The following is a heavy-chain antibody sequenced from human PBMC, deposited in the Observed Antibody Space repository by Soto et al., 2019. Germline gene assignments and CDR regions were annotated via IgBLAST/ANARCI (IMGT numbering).Heavy chain of an antibody. D-gene: IGHD2-8*01. CDR2: ISGSGGST. V-gene: IGHV3-23*01. CDR1: GFTFNNYA. J-gene: IGHJ4*02. CDR3: AKLASGHYCTNGVCLLYYGDY. Sequence: EVQLLESGGGLVQPGGSLRLSCAASGFTFNNYAMSWVRQAPGKGLEWVSAISGSGGSTHYADSVKGRFTISRDNSRNTRCLQMNSLRAEDTAVYYCAKLASGHYCTNGVCLLYYGDYGGQGAQVTVSS.